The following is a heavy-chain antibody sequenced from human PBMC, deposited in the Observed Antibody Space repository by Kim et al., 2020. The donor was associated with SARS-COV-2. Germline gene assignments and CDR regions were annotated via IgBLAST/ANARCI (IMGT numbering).Heavy chain of an antibody. J-gene: IGHJ6*04. CDR2: ISGSGGST. V-gene: IGHV3-23*01. CDR1: GFTFSSYA. Sequence: GGSLRLSCAASGFTFSSYAMSWVRQAPGKGLEWVSAISGSGGSTYYADSVKGRFTISRDNSKNTLYLQMNSLRAEDTAVYYCARAKYYYDSSGYYGDYYYYYGMDDWGEGTTVSVSP. CDR3: ARAKYYYDSSGYYGDYYYYYGMDD. D-gene: IGHD3-22*01.